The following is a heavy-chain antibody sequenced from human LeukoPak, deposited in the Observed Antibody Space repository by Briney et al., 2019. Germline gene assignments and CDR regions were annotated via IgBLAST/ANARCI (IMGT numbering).Heavy chain of an antibody. CDR2: ISGSGGST. Sequence: PGGSLRLSCTGSGFTFGDYAMSWVRQAPGKGLEWVSAISGSGGSTYYADSVKGRFTISRDNSKNTLYLQMNSLRAEDTAVYYCAKDFGYYFDYWGQGTLVTVSS. V-gene: IGHV3-23*01. D-gene: IGHD3-10*01. CDR3: AKDFGYYFDY. CDR1: GFTFGDYA. J-gene: IGHJ4*02.